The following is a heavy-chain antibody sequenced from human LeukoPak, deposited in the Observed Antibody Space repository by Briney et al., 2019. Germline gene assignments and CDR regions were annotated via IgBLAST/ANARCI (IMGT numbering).Heavy chain of an antibody. CDR3: ARHSYDSSGYLVYYMAV. D-gene: IGHD3-22*01. J-gene: IGHJ6*03. V-gene: IGHV5-51*01. CDR1: GYSFTNYW. CDR2: IYPADSDT. Sequence: GESLKISCKGSGYSFTNYWIGWVRQMPGKGLEWMGIIYPADSDTTYSPSFQGQVTISADKSISTAYLHWSSLKASDTAMYYCARHSYDSSGYLVYYMAVWGKGTTVTVSS.